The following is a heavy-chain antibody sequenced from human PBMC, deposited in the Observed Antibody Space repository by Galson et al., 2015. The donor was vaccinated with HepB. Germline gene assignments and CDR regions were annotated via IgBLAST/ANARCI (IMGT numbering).Heavy chain of an antibody. CDR2: IYSGGST. Sequence: LRLSCAASGFTVSSNYMSWVRQAPGKGLEWVSVIYSGGSTYYADSVKGRFTISRDNSKNTLYLQMNSLRAEDTAVYYCARDLVQWGGPDYYYYYGMDVWGQGTTVTVSS. CDR3: ARDLVQWGGPDYYYYYGMDV. D-gene: IGHD3-16*01. J-gene: IGHJ6*02. V-gene: IGHV3-66*01. CDR1: GFTVSSNY.